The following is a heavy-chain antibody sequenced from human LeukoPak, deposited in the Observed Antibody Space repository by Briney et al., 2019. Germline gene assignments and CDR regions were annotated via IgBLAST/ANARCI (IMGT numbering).Heavy chain of an antibody. Sequence: SVKVSCKASGGTFSSYAISWVRQAPGQGLEWMGGIIPIFGTANYAQKFQGRVTITTDESTSTAYMEPSSLRSEDTAVYYCARDSPFMGSAFNWFDPWGQGTLVTVSS. J-gene: IGHJ5*02. D-gene: IGHD3-10*01. CDR1: GGTFSSYA. V-gene: IGHV1-69*05. CDR2: IIPIFGTA. CDR3: ARDSPFMGSAFNWFDP.